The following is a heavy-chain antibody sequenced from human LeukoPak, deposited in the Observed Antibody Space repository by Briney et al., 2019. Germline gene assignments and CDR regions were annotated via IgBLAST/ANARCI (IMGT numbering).Heavy chain of an antibody. CDR3: ARRSFDI. CDR2: IYHSGST. Sequence: SETLSLTCAVSGYSISSGYYWGWIRQPPGKGLEWIGSIYHSGSTYYNPSLKSRVHIAVDTSKNQFSLKLSSVTAADTAVYYCARRSFDIWGQGTMVTVSS. V-gene: IGHV4-38-2*01. J-gene: IGHJ3*02. CDR1: GYSISSGYY.